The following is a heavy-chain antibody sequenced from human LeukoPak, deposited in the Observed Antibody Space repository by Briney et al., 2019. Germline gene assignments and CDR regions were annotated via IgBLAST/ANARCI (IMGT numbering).Heavy chain of an antibody. Sequence: ASVKVSCKASGYTFTSYYMHWVRQAPGQGLEWMGIINPSGGSTSYAQKFQGRVTMTRDTSTSTVYMELSSLRSEDTAVYYCARDFVEWLLPWPKSSGLDYWGQETLVTVSS. CDR3: ARDFVEWLLPWPKSSGLDY. CDR2: INPSGGST. V-gene: IGHV1-46*01. CDR1: GYTFTSYY. J-gene: IGHJ4*02. D-gene: IGHD3-22*01.